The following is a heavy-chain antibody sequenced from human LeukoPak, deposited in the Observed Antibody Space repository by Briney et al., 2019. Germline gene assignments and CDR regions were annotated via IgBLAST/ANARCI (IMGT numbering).Heavy chain of an antibody. D-gene: IGHD3-9*01. CDR1: GGSFSGYY. CDR3: ARHGGRRYFDPLRGWFDP. V-gene: IGHV4-34*01. Sequence: SETLSLTCAVYGGSFSGYYWSWIRQPPGKGLEWIGEINHSGSTNYNPSLKSRVTISVDTSKNQFSLKLSSVTVADTAVYYCARHGGRRYFDPLRGWFDPWDQGTLVTVSS. CDR2: INHSGST. J-gene: IGHJ5*02.